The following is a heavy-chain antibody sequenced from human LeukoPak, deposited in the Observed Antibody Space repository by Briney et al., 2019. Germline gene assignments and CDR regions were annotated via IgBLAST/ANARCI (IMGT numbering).Heavy chain of an antibody. D-gene: IGHD3-22*01. Sequence: GGSLRLSCAASGFTFSSYAMSWVRQAPGKGLEWVSAISGSGGSTYYADSVKGRFTISRDNSKNTLYLQMNSLRAEDTAVYYCAKDSAYYYDSSGYYWYFDYWGQGTLVTVPS. CDR3: AKDSAYYYDSSGYYWYFDY. CDR2: ISGSGGST. J-gene: IGHJ4*02. V-gene: IGHV3-23*01. CDR1: GFTFSSYA.